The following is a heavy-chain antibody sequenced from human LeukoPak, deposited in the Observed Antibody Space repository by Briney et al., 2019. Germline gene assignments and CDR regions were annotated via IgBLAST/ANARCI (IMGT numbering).Heavy chain of an antibody. CDR1: GFTVSTKY. CDR3: ALPSEYSSRWYFSHH. J-gene: IGHJ1*01. V-gene: IGHV3-66*01. Sequence: PGGSLRLSCAASGFTVSTKYMSWVRQAPGKGLEWVSVIYTGGSTYYADSVRGRFTISRDNSKNTLFLQMNSLRAEDTAVYYCALPSEYSSRWYFSHHWAQGTLVTVSS. CDR2: IYTGGST. D-gene: IGHD6-13*01.